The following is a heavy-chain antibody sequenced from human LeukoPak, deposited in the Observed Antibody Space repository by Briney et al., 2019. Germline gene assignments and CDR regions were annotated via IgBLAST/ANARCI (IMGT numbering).Heavy chain of an antibody. Sequence: TPSETLSLTCTVSGVSISSSSYYWGWIRQPPGKGLEWIGSIYYSGSTYYNPSLKSRVTISVDTSKNQFSLKLSSVTAADTAVYYCARQGQYCSSTSCYRDLSHFDYWGQGTLVTVSS. J-gene: IGHJ4*02. CDR3: ARQGQYCSSTSCYRDLSHFDY. V-gene: IGHV4-39*01. CDR2: IYYSGST. D-gene: IGHD2-2*01. CDR1: GVSISSSSYY.